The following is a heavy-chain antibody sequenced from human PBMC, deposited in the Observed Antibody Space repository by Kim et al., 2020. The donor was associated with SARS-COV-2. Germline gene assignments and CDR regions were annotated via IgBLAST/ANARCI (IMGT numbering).Heavy chain of an antibody. CDR2: INHSGST. Sequence: SETLSLTCAVYGGSFSGYYWSWIRQPPGKGLEWIGEINHSGSTNYNPSLKSRVTISVDTSKNQFSLKLSSVTAADTAVYYCARGTRLGVARHTRHRGWFDPWGQGTLVTVSS. V-gene: IGHV4-34*01. CDR3: ARGTRLGVARHTRHRGWFDP. D-gene: IGHD2-15*01. CDR1: GGSFSGYY. J-gene: IGHJ5*02.